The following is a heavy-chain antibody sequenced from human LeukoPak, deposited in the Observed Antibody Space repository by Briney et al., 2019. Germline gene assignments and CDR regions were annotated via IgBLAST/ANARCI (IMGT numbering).Heavy chain of an antibody. J-gene: IGHJ4*02. CDR1: GFTFSSYG. CDR2: ISFDGTNK. V-gene: IGHV3-30*18. D-gene: IGHD6-13*01. CDR3: AKGGGTGYSSSWYSN. Sequence: GRSLRLSCAASGFTFSSYGMHWVRQAPGQGLEWVAVISFDGTNKFYADSVKGRFTISRDNSKKTVYLQMNSLRAEDAAVYYCAKGGGTGYSSSWYSNWGQGTLVTVSS.